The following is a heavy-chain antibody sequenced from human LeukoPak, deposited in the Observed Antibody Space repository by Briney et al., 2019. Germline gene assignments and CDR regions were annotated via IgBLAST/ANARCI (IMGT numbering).Heavy chain of an antibody. J-gene: IGHJ4*02. CDR3: TRHAGYNWKAAIDY. Sequence: AAVKGCCKASGGTFRSYVVSWVGQAPGQGLEWMGGVIPIFGASKYAQKVHGRVTITTDESTSTAYMALSSPRSEDTAVYYCTRHAGYNWKAAIDYWGQGPLVTVSS. CDR2: VIPIFGAS. CDR1: GGTFRSYV. V-gene: IGHV1-69*05. D-gene: IGHD1-20*01.